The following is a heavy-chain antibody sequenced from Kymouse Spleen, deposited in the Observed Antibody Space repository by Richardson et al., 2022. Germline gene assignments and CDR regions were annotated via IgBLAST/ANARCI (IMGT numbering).Heavy chain of an antibody. J-gene: IGHJ5*02. CDR3: AKDGYSSGWYWFDP. CDR2: ISYDGSNK. V-gene: IGHV3-30*18. Sequence: QVQLVESGGGVVQPGRSLRLSCAASGFTFSSYGMHWVRQAPGKGLEWVAVISYDGSNKYYADSVKGRFTISRDNSKNTLYLQMNSLRAEDTAVYYCAKDGYSSGWYWFDPWGQGTLVTVSS. CDR1: GFTFSSYG. D-gene: IGHD6-19*01.